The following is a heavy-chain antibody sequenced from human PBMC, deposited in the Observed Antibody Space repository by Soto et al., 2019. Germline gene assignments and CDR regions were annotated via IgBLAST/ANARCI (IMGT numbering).Heavy chain of an antibody. J-gene: IGHJ6*02. Sequence: SVKVSCKASGGTFSSYAISWARQAPGQGLEWMGGIIPIFGTANYAQKFQGRVTITADESTSTAYMELSSLRSEDTAVYYCARGSIAVAGYYYYGMDVWGQGTTVTVSS. D-gene: IGHD6-19*01. CDR1: GGTFSSYA. CDR2: IIPIFGTA. CDR3: ARGSIAVAGYYYYGMDV. V-gene: IGHV1-69*13.